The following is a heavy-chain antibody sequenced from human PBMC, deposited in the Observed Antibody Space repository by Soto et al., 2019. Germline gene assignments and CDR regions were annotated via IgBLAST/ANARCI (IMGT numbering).Heavy chain of an antibody. CDR2: INHSGSA. J-gene: IGHJ6*02. CDR3: SRTPYRRQLVRYYYYGLDV. Sequence: KASETLSLTCAVNGGSFSGFYWTWIRQSPGRGLEWIGEINHSGSARCSPSLKSRVTISLDTSNNQFSLKLSSVTAADTAVYYCSRTPYRRQLVRYYYYGLDVWGQGTTVTVSS. CDR1: GGSFSGFY. V-gene: IGHV4-34*01. D-gene: IGHD1-1*01.